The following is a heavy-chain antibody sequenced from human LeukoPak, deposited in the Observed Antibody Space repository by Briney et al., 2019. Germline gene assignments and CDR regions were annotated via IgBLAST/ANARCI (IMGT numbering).Heavy chain of an antibody. CDR3: AKDHYEQQLVYDAFDI. CDR2: ISGSGGST. Sequence: PGGSLRLSCAASGFTFSSYAMSWVRQAPAKGLEWVSAISGSGGSTYYADSVKGRFTISRDNSKNTLYLQMNSLRAEDRAVYYCAKDHYEQQLVYDAFDIWGQGTMVTVSS. CDR1: GFTFSSYA. D-gene: IGHD6-13*01. V-gene: IGHV3-23*01. J-gene: IGHJ3*02.